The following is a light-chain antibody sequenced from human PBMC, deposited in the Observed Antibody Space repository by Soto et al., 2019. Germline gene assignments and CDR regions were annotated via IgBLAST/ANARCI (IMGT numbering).Light chain of an antibody. CDR3: QQRTNWPSST. CDR2: DAS. Sequence: EIVLTQSPATLSLSPGERATLSCRASQSVSSYLAWYQQKPGQAPRLLIHDASNRATGIPVRFSGSGSGTDFTLTISSLEPEDFAVYYCQQRTNWPSSTFGQGTRLEI. V-gene: IGKV3-11*01. J-gene: IGKJ5*01. CDR1: QSVSSY.